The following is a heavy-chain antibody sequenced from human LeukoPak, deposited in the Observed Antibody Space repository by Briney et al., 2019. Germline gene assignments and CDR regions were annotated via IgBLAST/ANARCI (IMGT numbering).Heavy chain of an antibody. CDR1: GYSFSSYW. J-gene: IGHJ4*02. Sequence: GESLKISCKGSGYSFSSYWIGLVRQMPGKGLEWMGIIYPGDSDTRYSPSFQGQVTISADKSISTAYLQWSSLKASDTAMYYCARGSWAPSSSWYVDYWGQGTLVTVSS. V-gene: IGHV5-51*01. CDR3: ARGSWAPSSSWYVDY. D-gene: IGHD6-13*01. CDR2: IYPGDSDT.